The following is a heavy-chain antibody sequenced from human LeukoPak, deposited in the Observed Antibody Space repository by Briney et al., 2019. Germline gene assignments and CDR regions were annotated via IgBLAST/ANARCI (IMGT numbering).Heavy chain of an antibody. CDR2: IYYSGST. Sequence: SQTLSLTCTVSGGSVSSGDYYWSWIRQHPGKGLEWIGYIYYSGSTYHNPSLKSRVTMSVDTSKNQFSLNLTSVTAADTAVYYCARESNFVSAFDVWGRGTTVTVSS. CDR1: GGSVSSGDYY. CDR3: ARESNFVSAFDV. J-gene: IGHJ6*02. D-gene: IGHD3-16*01. V-gene: IGHV4-31*03.